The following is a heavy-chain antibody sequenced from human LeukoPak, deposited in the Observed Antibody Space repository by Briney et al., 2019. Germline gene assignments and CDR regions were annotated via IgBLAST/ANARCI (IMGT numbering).Heavy chain of an antibody. J-gene: IGHJ6*02. D-gene: IGHD6-19*01. CDR3: ASDRGQWLVSNYYYYGIDV. Sequence: GGSLRLSCAASGFTFSSYWMSWVRQAPGKGLEWVANIKQDVGEKYYVDSVKGRFTISRDNAKNSLYLQMNSLRAEDTAVYYCASDRGQWLVSNYYYYGIDVWGQGTTVTVSS. CDR1: GFTFSSYW. V-gene: IGHV3-7*01. CDR2: IKQDVGEK.